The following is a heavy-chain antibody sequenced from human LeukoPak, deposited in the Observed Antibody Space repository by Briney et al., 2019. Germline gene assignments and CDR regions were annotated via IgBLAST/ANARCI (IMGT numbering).Heavy chain of an antibody. CDR2: ISSSGMSI. Sequence: GGSLRLSCAASGFTFRSFAMHWVRQAPGKGLEWVSYISSSGMSIYYADSVKGRFTISRDNAKNALYLQMNSLRAEDTAVYYCARGYSSGWYWGQGTLVTVSS. V-gene: IGHV3-48*03. CDR1: GFTFRSFA. CDR3: ARGYSSGWY. J-gene: IGHJ4*02. D-gene: IGHD6-19*01.